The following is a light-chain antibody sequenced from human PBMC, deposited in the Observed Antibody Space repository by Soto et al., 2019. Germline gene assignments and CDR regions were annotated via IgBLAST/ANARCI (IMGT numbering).Light chain of an antibody. V-gene: IGLV2-14*02. CDR1: SSDVGSYNL. Sequence: SVLTQPASVSGSPGQSITISCTGTSSDVGSYNLVSWYQQHPGKAPKLMIYEGSKRPSGASNRFSGSKSGNTASLAITGLQAEDEADYYCQSYDSSLSAFYVFGTGTKVTVL. CDR2: EGS. J-gene: IGLJ1*01. CDR3: QSYDSSLSAFYV.